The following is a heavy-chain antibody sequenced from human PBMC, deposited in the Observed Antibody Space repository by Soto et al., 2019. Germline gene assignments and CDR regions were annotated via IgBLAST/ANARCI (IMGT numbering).Heavy chain of an antibody. V-gene: IGHV3-7*01. CDR2: IKQDGSEK. Sequence: GGSLRLSCAASGFTFSSYWMSWVRQAPGKGLEWVANIKQDGSEKYYVDSVKGRFTISRDNAKNSLYLQMNSLRAEDTAVYYCAREEVATMYYYYMDVWGKGTTVTVS. CDR1: GFTFSSYW. D-gene: IGHD5-12*01. J-gene: IGHJ6*03. CDR3: AREEVATMYYYYMDV.